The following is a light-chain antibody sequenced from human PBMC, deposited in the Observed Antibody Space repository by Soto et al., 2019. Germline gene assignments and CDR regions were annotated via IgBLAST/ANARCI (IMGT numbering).Light chain of an antibody. CDR2: GAS. J-gene: IGKJ5*01. V-gene: IGKV3-15*01. Sequence: EIVMTQSPATLSVSPGERATLSCRASQSFGSTLAWYQQKPGQAPRLLIYGASTRATSISARFSGSGSATDFTLTISSLQSEDFAVYYCQQYNQWPITFGQGTRLEIK. CDR3: QQYNQWPIT. CDR1: QSFGST.